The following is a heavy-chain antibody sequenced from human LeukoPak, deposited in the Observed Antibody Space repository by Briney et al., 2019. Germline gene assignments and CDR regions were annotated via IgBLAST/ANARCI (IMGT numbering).Heavy chain of an antibody. Sequence: GGSLRLSCAASGFTFSTYTMTWVRQAPGKGLEWVSFISGSGGNTYYADSVKGRFTISRDNSKNTLYLQMNRLRAEDTAVYYCAKEGAGAGTEPYYFDYWGQGTLVTVSS. V-gene: IGHV3-23*01. CDR3: AKEGAGAGTEPYYFDY. CDR1: GFTFSTYT. D-gene: IGHD3-10*01. J-gene: IGHJ4*02. CDR2: ISGSGGNT.